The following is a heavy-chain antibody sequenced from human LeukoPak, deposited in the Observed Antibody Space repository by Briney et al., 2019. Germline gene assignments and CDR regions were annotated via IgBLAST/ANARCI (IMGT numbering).Heavy chain of an antibody. D-gene: IGHD5-12*01. CDR3: AKDISGGYGAFDI. J-gene: IGHJ3*02. CDR1: GFTFDDYA. V-gene: IGHV3-9*01. Sequence: SGGSLRPSCAASGFTFDDYAMHWVRQAPGKGLEWVSGISWNSGSIGYADSVKGRFTISRDNAKNSLYLQMNSLRAEDTALYYCAKDISGGYGAFDIWGQGTMVTVSS. CDR2: ISWNSGSI.